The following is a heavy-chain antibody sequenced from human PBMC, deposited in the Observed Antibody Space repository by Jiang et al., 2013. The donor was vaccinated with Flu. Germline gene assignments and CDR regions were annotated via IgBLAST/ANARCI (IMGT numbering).Heavy chain of an antibody. V-gene: IGHV5-51*01. CDR3: ALAIDGNFYFDY. CDR1: GNRFMNYW. CDR2: MHPGYSDT. Sequence: GAEVKKPGESLKISCEGSGNRFMNYWIGWVRQTPGEGLEWMGIMHPGYSDTRYSPSFQGQVTLSADKSTDTAYLQWSRLQASDTAMYYCALAIDGNFYFDYWGQGNPGHRLL. D-gene: IGHD5-24*01. J-gene: IGHJ4*02.